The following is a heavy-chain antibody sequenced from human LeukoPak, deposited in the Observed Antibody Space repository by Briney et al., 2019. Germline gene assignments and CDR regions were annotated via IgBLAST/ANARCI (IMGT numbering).Heavy chain of an antibody. CDR3: ARVMGTYCSGDCYSRFDY. D-gene: IGHD2-21*01. CDR1: GYTFTGYY. V-gene: IGHV1-2*02. CDR2: INPNSGGT. J-gene: IGHJ4*02. Sequence: ASVKVSCKASGYTFTGYYMHWVRQAPGQGLEWMGWINPNSGGTNYARKFQGRVTTTRDTSISTAYMELSRLRSDDTAVYYCARVMGTYCSGDCYSRFDYWGQGTLVTVSS.